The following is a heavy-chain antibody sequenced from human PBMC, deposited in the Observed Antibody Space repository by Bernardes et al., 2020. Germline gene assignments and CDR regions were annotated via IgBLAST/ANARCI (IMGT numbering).Heavy chain of an antibody. Sequence: SLSLSCVASGFTFKDFGMHWVRQAPGKGLEWVSSITWSSDSIAYADSVRGRFTVSRDNAENSLYLQMNSLSAEDTAFYYCAKDKLERRRYFDLWRQGTPVIVSS. CDR1: GFTFKDFG. CDR2: ITWSSDSI. CDR3: AKDKLERRRYFDL. D-gene: IGHD1-1*01. V-gene: IGHV3-9*01. J-gene: IGHJ4*02.